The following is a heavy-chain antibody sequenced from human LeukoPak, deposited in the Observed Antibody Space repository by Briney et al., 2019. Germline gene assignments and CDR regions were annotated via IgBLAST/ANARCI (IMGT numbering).Heavy chain of an antibody. Sequence: GGSLRLSCAASGFTFSRYAMSWVRQAPGKGLEWVSAITSSGGSTYYPDSVKGRFTISRDNSKITLYLQMNSLRAEDTAVYYCAKDQTTEGYDYWGQGTLVTVSS. CDR1: GFTFSRYA. CDR2: ITSSGGST. D-gene: IGHD4-4*01. V-gene: IGHV3-23*01. J-gene: IGHJ4*02. CDR3: AKDQTTEGYDY.